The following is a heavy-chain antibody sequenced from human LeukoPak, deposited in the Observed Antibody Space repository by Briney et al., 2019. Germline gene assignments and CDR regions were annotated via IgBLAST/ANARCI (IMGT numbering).Heavy chain of an antibody. J-gene: IGHJ4*02. CDR2: IGTAGDT. CDR1: GFTFSSYD. Sequence: PGGSLRLSGAASGFTFSSYDMHWVRQATGKGLEWVSAIGTAGDTYYPGSVKGRFTISRENAKNSLYLQMNSLRAGDTAVYYCARAKYGYGSGSYDYWGQGTLVTVSS. CDR3: ARAKYGYGSGSYDY. D-gene: IGHD3-10*01. V-gene: IGHV3-13*01.